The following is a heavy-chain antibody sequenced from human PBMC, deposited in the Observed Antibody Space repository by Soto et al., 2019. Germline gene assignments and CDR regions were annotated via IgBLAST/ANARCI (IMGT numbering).Heavy chain of an antibody. V-gene: IGHV1-69*13. CDR2: IIPIFGTS. CDR3: ARSYGSGSRTIDY. CDR1: GGTFSSYA. J-gene: IGHJ4*02. D-gene: IGHD3-10*01. Sequence: SVNFSCKASGGTFSSYAISWVLQAPGQGLEWMGVIIPIFGTSNYAQKFQGRVTITADESTSTAYRELRSLRSEDTAVYYCARSYGSGSRTIDYWGKGTLVTVSS.